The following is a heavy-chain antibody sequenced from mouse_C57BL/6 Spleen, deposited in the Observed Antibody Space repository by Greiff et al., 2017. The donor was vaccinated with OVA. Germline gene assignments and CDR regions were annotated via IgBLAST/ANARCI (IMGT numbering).Heavy chain of an antibody. D-gene: IGHD1-1*01. CDR1: GYAFTNYL. CDR2: INPGSGGT. CDR3: AGGPPIDYGSSHYAMDY. V-gene: IGHV1-54*01. J-gene: IGHJ4*01. Sequence: QVQLQQSGAELVRPGTSVKVSCKASGYAFTNYLIEWVKQRPGQGLEWIGVINPGSGGTNYNEKFKGKATLTADKSSSTAYMQLSSLTSEDAAVYFCAGGPPIDYGSSHYAMDYWGQGTSVTVSS.